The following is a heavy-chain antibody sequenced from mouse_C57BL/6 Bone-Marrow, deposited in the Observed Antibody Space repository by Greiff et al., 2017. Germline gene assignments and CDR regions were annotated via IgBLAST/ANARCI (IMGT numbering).Heavy chain of an antibody. V-gene: IGHV1-82*01. CDR1: GYAFSSSW. D-gene: IGHD2-3*01. Sequence: VQLVESGPELVKPGASVKISCKASGYAFSSSWMNWVKQRPGKGLEWIGRIYPGAGDTNYNGKFKGKATLTADKSSSTAYMQLSSLTSEDSAVXVCARSGGLLPYWYFDVWGTGATVTVFS. J-gene: IGHJ1*03. CDR2: IYPGAGDT. CDR3: ARSGGLLPYWYFDV.